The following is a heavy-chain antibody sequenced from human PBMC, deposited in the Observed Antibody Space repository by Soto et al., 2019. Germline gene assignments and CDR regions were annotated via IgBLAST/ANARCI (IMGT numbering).Heavy chain of an antibody. CDR1: GYTFSSYA. CDR2: INAGNGNT. V-gene: IGHV1-3*05. Sequence: QVQLVQSGAEEKKPGASVKVSCTASGYTFSSYAMHWVRQAPGQRLEWMGWINAGNGNTKYSQNFQGRLTITRDTSATTAYMELSSLRFEDTAVYYCARNLLGAGSYYDSWGQGTLVTISS. D-gene: IGHD3-10*01. J-gene: IGHJ4*02. CDR3: ARNLLGAGSYYDS.